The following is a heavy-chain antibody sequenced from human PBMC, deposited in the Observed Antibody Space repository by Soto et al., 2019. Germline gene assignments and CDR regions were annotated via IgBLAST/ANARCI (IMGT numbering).Heavy chain of an antibody. D-gene: IGHD3-3*01. J-gene: IGHJ4*02. CDR1: GGTINSGDYF. Sequence: SETLSLTCSVSGGTINSGDYFWSWIRQPPGKGLEWIGSIFYTGSTYYSPSLKSRMHMSLDATRNHYSLRLTSVTAADTAVYFCARAPVGLDTISYFDYWGQGKLVTVSS. CDR2: IFYTGST. CDR3: ARAPVGLDTISYFDY. V-gene: IGHV4-30-4*01.